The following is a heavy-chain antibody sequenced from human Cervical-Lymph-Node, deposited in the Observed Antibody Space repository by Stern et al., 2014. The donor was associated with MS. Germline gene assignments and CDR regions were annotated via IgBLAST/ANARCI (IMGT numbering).Heavy chain of an antibody. Sequence: VQLEESGGGLVKPGGSLTLSCAASGFTFSDYNMNWIRQAPGKGLEWVAYITTSGGRTHYADSVKDRFTISRDNARNSLDLQMSSLRAEDTAVYYCARDPQRRDGYNFDYWGQGALVTVSS. D-gene: IGHD5-24*01. J-gene: IGHJ4*02. V-gene: IGHV3-11*01. CDR1: GFTFSDYN. CDR2: ITTSGGRT. CDR3: ARDPQRRDGYNFDY.